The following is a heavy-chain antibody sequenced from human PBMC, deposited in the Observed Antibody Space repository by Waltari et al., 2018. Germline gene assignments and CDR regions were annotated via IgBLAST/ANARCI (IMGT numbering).Heavy chain of an antibody. Sequence: EVQLLESGGGLVQPGGSLRLSCAASGFTFSSYAMSWVRQAPGKGLEWVSAISGSGGSTYYEDSVKGRLTISRDKSKNTLYLQMNSLRAEDTAVYYCAKGLRFLEWYPGAFDIWGQGTMVTVSS. V-gene: IGHV3-23*01. D-gene: IGHD3-3*01. J-gene: IGHJ3*02. CDR2: ISGSGGST. CDR3: AKGLRFLEWYPGAFDI. CDR1: GFTFSSYA.